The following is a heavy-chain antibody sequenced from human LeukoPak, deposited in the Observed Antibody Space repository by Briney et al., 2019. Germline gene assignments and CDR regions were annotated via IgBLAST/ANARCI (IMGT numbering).Heavy chain of an antibody. J-gene: IGHJ4*02. Sequence: GGSLRLSCAASGFTFSNYWMSWVRQAPGKRLEWVANIKQDGSEKYYVDSVKGRFTISRDNAKNSLDLQMNSLRAEDTAVYYCARYNWNDEDYFDYWGQGTLVTVSS. CDR3: ARYNWNDEDYFDY. CDR1: GFTFSNYW. V-gene: IGHV3-7*02. D-gene: IGHD1-20*01. CDR2: IKQDGSEK.